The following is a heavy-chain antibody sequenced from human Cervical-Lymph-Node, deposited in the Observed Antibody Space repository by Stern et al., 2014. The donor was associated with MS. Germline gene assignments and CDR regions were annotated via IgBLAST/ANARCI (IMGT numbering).Heavy chain of an antibody. CDR2: IWDDGSNK. J-gene: IGHJ4*02. CDR1: GFTFSSYG. V-gene: IGHV3-33*01. D-gene: IGHD1-26*01. CDR3: ARDRHQPIVGATFHFDY. Sequence: VQLLESGGGVVQPGRSLRLSCAASGFTFSSYGMHWVRQAPGKGLEWVAVIWDDGSNKYYADSVKGRFTISRDNSKNTLYLQMNSLRAEDTAVYYCARDRHQPIVGATFHFDYWGQGTLVTVSS.